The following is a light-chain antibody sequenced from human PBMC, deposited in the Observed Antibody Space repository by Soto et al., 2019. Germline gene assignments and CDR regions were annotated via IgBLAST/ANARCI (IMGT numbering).Light chain of an antibody. CDR2: AAS. CDR1: QGIRNE. J-gene: IGKJ1*01. Sequence: AIQMTQSPSSLSASVGDRVTITCRASQGIRNELGWYQQKPGKATKLLIYAASSLQSGVPSRFSGSGSGTDFTLTISSLQPEDFATDYCLQDYNYPLTFGQGTKVEIQ. CDR3: LQDYNYPLT. V-gene: IGKV1-6*01.